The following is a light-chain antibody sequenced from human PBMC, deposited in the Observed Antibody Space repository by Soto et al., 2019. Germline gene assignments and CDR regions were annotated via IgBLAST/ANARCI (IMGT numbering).Light chain of an antibody. J-gene: IGKJ1*01. CDR2: GAS. CDR3: QQYGSSPPRT. CDR1: QSVSNDF. Sequence: IVLTQSPGILSLSPWERATLSCRARQSVSNDFLAWYQQKPGQAPRLLIYGASTRATDVPDRFSGSGSGADFTLSISRLEPEDFAVYYCQQYGSSPPRTFGQGTKVDIK. V-gene: IGKV3-20*01.